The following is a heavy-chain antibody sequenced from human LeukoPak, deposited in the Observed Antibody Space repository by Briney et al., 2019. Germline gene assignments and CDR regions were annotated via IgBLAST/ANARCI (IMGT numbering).Heavy chain of an antibody. CDR2: ISYDGSNK. V-gene: IGHV3-30*03. CDR3: ARDFGGSYWDWVYYFDY. D-gene: IGHD1-26*01. J-gene: IGHJ4*02. CDR1: GFTFSSYS. Sequence: GGSLRLSCAASGFTFSSYSMNWVRQAPGKGLEWVAVISYDGSNKYYADSVKGRFTISRDNSKNTLYLQMNSLRAEDTAVYYCARDFGGSYWDWVYYFDYWGQGTLVTVSS.